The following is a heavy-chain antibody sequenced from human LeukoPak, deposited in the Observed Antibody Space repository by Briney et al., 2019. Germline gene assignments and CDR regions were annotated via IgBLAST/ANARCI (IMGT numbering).Heavy chain of an antibody. J-gene: IGHJ4*02. Sequence: GGSLRLPCAASGFIFSNYAMSWVRRAPGKGLEWVSAITNSGGTTYYADSVKGRFTISRDNSKNTLYLQMNSLRAEDTAVYYCAKDGGLWVSAHWGDSWGRGTLVTVSS. CDR3: AKDGGLWVSAHWGDS. D-gene: IGHD7-27*01. V-gene: IGHV3-23*01. CDR1: GFIFSNYA. CDR2: ITNSGGTT.